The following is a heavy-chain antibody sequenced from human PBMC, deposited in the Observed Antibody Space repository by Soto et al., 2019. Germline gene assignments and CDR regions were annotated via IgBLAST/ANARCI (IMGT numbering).Heavy chain of an antibody. CDR1: GYTFTSYG. Sequence: QVQLVQSGAEVKKPGASVKVSCKASGYTFTSYGISWVRQAPGQGLEWMGWISAYNGKTNYAQKLQGRVTMTTDTSPTSAYMELRSLRSHDTAVYYCARVIAAAADCDYWGQGTLVTVSS. CDR2: ISAYNGKT. V-gene: IGHV1-18*01. J-gene: IGHJ4*02. CDR3: ARVIAAAADCDY. D-gene: IGHD6-13*01.